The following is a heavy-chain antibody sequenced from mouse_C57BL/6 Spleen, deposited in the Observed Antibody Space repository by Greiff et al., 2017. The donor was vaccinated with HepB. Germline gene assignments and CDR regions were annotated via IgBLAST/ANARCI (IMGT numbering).Heavy chain of an antibody. V-gene: IGHV1-72*01. J-gene: IGHJ3*01. CDR3: ARDYGRGAWFAY. CDR1: GYTFTSYW. Sequence: QQSCKASGYTFTSYWMHWVKQRPGRGLEWIGRIDPNSGGTKYNEKFKSKATLTVDKPSSTAYMQLSSLTSEDSAVYYCARDYGRGAWFAYWGQGTLVTVSA. CDR2: IDPNSGGT. D-gene: IGHD1-1*01.